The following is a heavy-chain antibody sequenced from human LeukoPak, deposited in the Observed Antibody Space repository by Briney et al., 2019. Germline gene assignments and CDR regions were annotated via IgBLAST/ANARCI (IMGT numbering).Heavy chain of an antibody. V-gene: IGHV3-53*01. CDR2: LYSDGNT. J-gene: IGHJ4*02. Sequence: GGSLTLSCAASGYTFSDFSVNWVRQAPGKGLEWVSVLYSDGNTKYADSVQGRFTISRDNSKNTLYLEMNSLSPDDTAVYYCARGVEPLAANTLAYWGQGTLVTVSS. D-gene: IGHD1-14*01. CDR3: ARGVEPLAANTLAY. CDR1: GYTFSDFS.